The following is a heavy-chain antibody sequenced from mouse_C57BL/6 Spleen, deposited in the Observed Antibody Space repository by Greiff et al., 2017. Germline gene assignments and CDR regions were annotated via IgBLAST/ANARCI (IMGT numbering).Heavy chain of an antibody. CDR2: IDPENGDT. D-gene: IGHD1-1*01. J-gene: IGHJ3*01. CDR1: GFNIKDDY. CDR3: TTPLYYGSSAAWFAY. V-gene: IGHV14-4*01. Sequence: DVQLQESGAELVRPGASVKLSCTASGFNIKDDYMHWVKQRPEQGLEWIGWIDPENGDTEYASKFQGKATITADTSSNTAYLQLSSLTSEDTAVYYCTTPLYYGSSAAWFAYWGQGTLVTVSA.